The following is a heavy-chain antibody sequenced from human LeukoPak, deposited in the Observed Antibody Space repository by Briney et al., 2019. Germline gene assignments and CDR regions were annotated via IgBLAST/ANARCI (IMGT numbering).Heavy chain of an antibody. Sequence: GESLKISCKASGYTFTTPWIGWVRQMPGKGPEWMGIIYPSDSDTRYSPSFQGQVTISVDKSITTAYLQWSSLKASDTAMYYCARPPFIWGQGTMVTVSS. CDR2: IYPSDSDT. V-gene: IGHV5-51*01. CDR3: ARPPFI. J-gene: IGHJ3*02. CDR1: GYTFTTPW.